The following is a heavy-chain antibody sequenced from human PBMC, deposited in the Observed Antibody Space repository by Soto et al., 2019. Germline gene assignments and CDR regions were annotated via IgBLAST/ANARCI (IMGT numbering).Heavy chain of an antibody. J-gene: IGHJ4*02. D-gene: IGHD3-16*01. V-gene: IGHV2-5*02. CDR2: IYWDDDK. CDR1: GFSLRTTGVG. CDR3: AHTWGLPFDY. Sequence: QITLKESGPTLVKPTQTLTLTCTYSGFSLRTTGVGVGWIRQPPGKALEWLGIIYWDDDKRYSPSLKSRLTPPSDIPKTQVALTMTNMGPGDTATYFCAHTWGLPFDYWGPGNLVIVSS.